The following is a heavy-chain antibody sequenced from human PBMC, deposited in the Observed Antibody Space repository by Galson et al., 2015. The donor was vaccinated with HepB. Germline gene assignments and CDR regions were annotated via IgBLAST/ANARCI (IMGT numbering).Heavy chain of an antibody. V-gene: IGHV3-11*05. Sequence: SLRLSCAASGFTFSDYNLHWIRQAPGKGLEWVSYISGTDRHTKFGDSVKGRFTISRDDVQNSVYLQMDSLRVEDTAIYYCVRDYFRGRWDYWGQGTLVSVSS. J-gene: IGHJ4*02. CDR2: ISGTDRHT. D-gene: IGHD3-10*02. CDR1: GFTFSDYN. CDR3: VRDYFRGRWDY.